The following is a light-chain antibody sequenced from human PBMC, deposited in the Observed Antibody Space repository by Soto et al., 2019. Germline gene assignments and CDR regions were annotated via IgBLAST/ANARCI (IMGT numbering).Light chain of an antibody. J-gene: IGLJ2*01. CDR3: ISYTGTSTLVV. Sequence: QSALTQPASVSGSPGQSITISCTGRSSDVGGYNYVSWYQQEPGKAPKVIIYDVTNRPPGVSDRFSGSNSVNTASLTISGLQAEDEADYYCISYTGTSTLVVFGGGTKLTVL. V-gene: IGLV2-14*01. CDR2: DVT. CDR1: SSDVGGYNY.